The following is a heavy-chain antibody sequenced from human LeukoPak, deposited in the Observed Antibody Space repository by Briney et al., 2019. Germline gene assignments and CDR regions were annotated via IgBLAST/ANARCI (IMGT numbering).Heavy chain of an antibody. CDR1: GGTFSSYT. J-gene: IGHJ4*02. CDR2: IIPIFGTA. V-gene: IGHV1-69*13. CDR3: ARVRPFSGGSCYDY. D-gene: IGHD2-15*01. Sequence: SVKVSCKASGGTFSSYTISWVRQAPGQGLEWMGGIIPIFGTANYAQKFQGRVTITADESTSTAYMELSSLRSEDTAVYYCARVRPFSGGSCYDYWGQGTLVTVSS.